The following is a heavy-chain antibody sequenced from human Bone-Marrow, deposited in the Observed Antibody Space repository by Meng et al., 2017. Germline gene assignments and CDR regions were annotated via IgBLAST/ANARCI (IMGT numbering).Heavy chain of an antibody. J-gene: IGHJ4*02. CDR3: VGDFLGN. V-gene: IGHV3-15*01. Sequence: VQLVESGGGLVKPGGCLRVSCAVSGLTFSNAWMSWFRQAPGKGLEWVGHIKRETDGGTAEYAASVKGRFSISRDDSKNTLYLQMNSLKTEDTAVYYCVGDFLGNWGQGTLVTVSS. CDR2: IKRETDGGTA. D-gene: IGHD3-16*01. CDR1: GLTFSNAW.